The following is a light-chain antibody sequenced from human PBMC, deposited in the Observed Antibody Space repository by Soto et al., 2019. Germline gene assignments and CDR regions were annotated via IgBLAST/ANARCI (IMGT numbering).Light chain of an antibody. J-gene: IGKJ4*01. CDR2: DAS. CDR3: QQYDNLPLT. V-gene: IGKV1-33*01. Sequence: DIQMTQSPSSLSASVGDRVTITCQASQDISNYLNWYQQKPGKAPKLLIYDASNFETGVRSRFSGSGYGTDFTFTITSLQPEDIATYYCQQYDNLPLTFGGGTKVEIK. CDR1: QDISNY.